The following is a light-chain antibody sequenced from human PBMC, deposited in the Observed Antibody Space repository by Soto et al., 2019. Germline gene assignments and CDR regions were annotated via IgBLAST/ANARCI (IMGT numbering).Light chain of an antibody. CDR3: QQLLSYPIT. CDR1: QSISSY. V-gene: IGKV3D-15*01. Sequence: EIVMTQSPATLSVSPGDRATLSCRASQSISSYLAWYQQKPGQAPRLLIYDASSRATGIPARFSGSGSGTDFTLTISSLQPEDFATYYCQQLLSYPITFGQGTRLETK. J-gene: IGKJ5*01. CDR2: DAS.